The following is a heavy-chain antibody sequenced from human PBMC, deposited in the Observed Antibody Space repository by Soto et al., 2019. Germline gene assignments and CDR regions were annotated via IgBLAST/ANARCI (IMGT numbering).Heavy chain of an antibody. J-gene: IGHJ4*02. Sequence: SGGSLRLSCADSGFTFSSYAMSWVRQAPGKGLEWVSAIDSAGSDTYYANSVKGRFTSSRDNPKNTLYLQMNSLRAEDTAIYYCATRTTMTGRPFDNWGQGTLVTVSS. CDR1: GFTFSSYA. D-gene: IGHD3-9*01. CDR3: ATRTTMTGRPFDN. V-gene: IGHV3-23*05. CDR2: IDSAGSDT.